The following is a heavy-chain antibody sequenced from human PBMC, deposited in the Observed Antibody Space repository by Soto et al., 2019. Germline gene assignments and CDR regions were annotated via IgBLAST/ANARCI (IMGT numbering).Heavy chain of an antibody. Sequence: ASVKVSCKASGYTFTNYAMHWVRQAPGQRLEWMGWINAGNGNTNYAQKLQGRVTMTTDTSTSTAYMELRSLRSDDTAVYYCARDRPLGPQYCSSTSCYGGYNWFDPWGQGTLVTVSS. CDR1: GYTFTNYA. J-gene: IGHJ5*02. D-gene: IGHD2-2*01. CDR2: INAGNGNT. V-gene: IGHV1-3*01. CDR3: ARDRPLGPQYCSSTSCYGGYNWFDP.